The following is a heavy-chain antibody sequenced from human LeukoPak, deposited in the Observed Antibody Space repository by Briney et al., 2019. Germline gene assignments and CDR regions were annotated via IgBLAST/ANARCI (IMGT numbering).Heavy chain of an antibody. Sequence: SETLSLTCTVSGGSISSYYWSWIRQPPGKGLEWIGYIYYSGSTNYNPSLKSRVTISVDTSKNQFSLKLSSVIAADTAVYYCAGHSGSYPSGYWGQGTLVTVSS. D-gene: IGHD1-26*01. V-gene: IGHV4-59*01. CDR3: AGHSGSYPSGY. CDR2: IYYSGST. CDR1: GGSISSYY. J-gene: IGHJ4*02.